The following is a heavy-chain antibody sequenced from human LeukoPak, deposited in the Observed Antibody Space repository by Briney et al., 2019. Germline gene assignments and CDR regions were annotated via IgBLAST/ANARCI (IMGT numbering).Heavy chain of an antibody. CDR2: INSDGYSI. V-gene: IGHV3-74*01. CDR1: GFTFSSYW. Sequence: GGSLRLSCAASGFTFSSYWMHWVRQVPGRGLVWVSRINSDGYSISYADSVKGRFTISRDNSKSTLYLQMNSVRVEDPAIYYCAKDRAIAAAGYYFDFWGQGTLVTVSS. CDR3: AKDRAIAAAGYYFDF. J-gene: IGHJ4*02. D-gene: IGHD6-13*01.